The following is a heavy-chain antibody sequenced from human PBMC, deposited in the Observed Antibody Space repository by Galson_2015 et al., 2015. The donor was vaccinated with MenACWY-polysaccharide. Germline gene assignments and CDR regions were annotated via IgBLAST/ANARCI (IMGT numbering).Heavy chain of an antibody. CDR3: ARIEGMNRGNYYNYGWFDP. CDR1: GGSMSAYH. D-gene: IGHD5-18*01. Sequence: SETLSLTCTVSGGSMSAYHWTWIRQSPGKGLEWIGWTHYSGGTKYSPSLTSRVTISIDTSENQFSLKLSSVTAADTAVYYCARIEGMNRGNYYNYGWFDPWGQGTLVTVSA. J-gene: IGHJ5*02. CDR2: THYSGGT. V-gene: IGHV4-59*01.